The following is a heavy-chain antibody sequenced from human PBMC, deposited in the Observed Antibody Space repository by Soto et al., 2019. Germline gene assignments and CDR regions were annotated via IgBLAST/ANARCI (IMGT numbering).Heavy chain of an antibody. CDR2: IYFTGST. V-gene: IGHV4-31*03. CDR3: ARDWGSSGWPN. CDR1: GHSPSSGGYY. D-gene: IGHD6-19*01. Sequence: SETLSLTCTVSGHSPSSGGYYWSWIRQQPGKGLEWLAYIYFTGSTLYNPSLKSRLAMSLDTSKNQFSLKLASVTATDTAIYYCARDWGSSGWPNWGQGTLVTVSS. J-gene: IGHJ4*02.